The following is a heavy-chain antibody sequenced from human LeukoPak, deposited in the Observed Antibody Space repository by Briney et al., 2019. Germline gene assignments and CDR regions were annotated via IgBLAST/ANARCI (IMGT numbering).Heavy chain of an antibody. J-gene: IGHJ3*02. CDR2: ISGSGDNT. D-gene: IGHD2-2*01. Sequence: PGGSLRLSCAASGFIFSNYAMSWVRQAPGKGLEWVSAISGSGDNTYYADSVKGRFTISRDNSKNTLYLQMNSLRAEDTAVYYCARFYCSSTSCYSHDAFDIWGQGTMVTVSS. CDR3: ARFYCSSTSCYSHDAFDI. V-gene: IGHV3-23*01. CDR1: GFIFSNYA.